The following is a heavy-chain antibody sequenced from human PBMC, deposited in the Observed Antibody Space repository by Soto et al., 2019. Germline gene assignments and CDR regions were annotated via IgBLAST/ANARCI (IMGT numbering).Heavy chain of an antibody. CDR3: ARGGRGYSYGYSFY. D-gene: IGHD5-18*01. Sequence: EVQLVESGGGLVKPGGSLRLSCAASGFTFGSYSMNWVRQAPGKGLEWVSSISSSSSYIYYADSVKGRFTISRDNAKNSLYLQMNSLRAEDTAVYYCARGGRGYSYGYSFYWGQGTLVTVSS. CDR1: GFTFGSYS. V-gene: IGHV3-21*01. CDR2: ISSSSSYI. J-gene: IGHJ4*02.